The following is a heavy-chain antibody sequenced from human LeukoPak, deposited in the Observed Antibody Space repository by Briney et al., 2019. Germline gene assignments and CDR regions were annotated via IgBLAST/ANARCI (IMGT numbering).Heavy chain of an antibody. Sequence: SETLSLTCTVSGVSTTNGIYYWAWIRQSPGKGLEWIGSVHNVGSTYYNLSLRSGVTMSIDTSKNQFSLRLNSVTAADTAVYYCARHAEYNSGWHFYLDHWGQGILVTVSS. V-gene: IGHV4-39*01. CDR3: ARHAEYNSGWHFYLDH. CDR2: VHNVGST. D-gene: IGHD6-19*01. J-gene: IGHJ4*02. CDR1: GVSTTNGIYY.